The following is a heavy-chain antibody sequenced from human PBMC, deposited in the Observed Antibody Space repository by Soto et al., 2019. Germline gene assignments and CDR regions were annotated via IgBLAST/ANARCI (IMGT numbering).Heavy chain of an antibody. V-gene: IGHV4-39*01. CDR3: ARRGGDSGYGRRWNYYYYMDV. J-gene: IGHJ6*03. CDR2: IYYSGST. CDR1: GGSISSSSYY. Sequence: ASETLSLTCTVSGGSISSSSYYWGWIRQPPGKGLEWIGSIYYSGSTYYNPSLKSRVTISVDTSKNQFSLKLSSVTAADTAVYYCARRGGDSGYGRRWNYYYYMDVRGKGTTVTVSS. D-gene: IGHD5-12*01.